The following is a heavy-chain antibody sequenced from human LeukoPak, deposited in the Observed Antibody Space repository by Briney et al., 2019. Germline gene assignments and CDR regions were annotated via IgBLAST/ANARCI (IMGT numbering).Heavy chain of an antibody. J-gene: IGHJ6*02. D-gene: IGHD2-15*01. V-gene: IGHV4-34*01. CDR3: ARGPRMTRTYYYYYGMDV. CDR1: GGSFSGYY. Sequence: SETLSLTCAVYGGSFSGYYWSWIRQPPGKGLEWIGEINHSGSTNYNPSLKSRVTISVDTSKNQFSLKLSSVTAADTAVYYCARGPRMTRTYYYYYGMDVWGQGTTVPVSS. CDR2: INHSGST.